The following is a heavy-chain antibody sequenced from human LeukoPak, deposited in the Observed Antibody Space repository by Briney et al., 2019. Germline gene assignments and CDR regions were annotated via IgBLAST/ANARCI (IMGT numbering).Heavy chain of an antibody. Sequence: GRSLRLTCAASGFTFDDYGMSWVRQAPGKGLEWVSGINWNGGSTGYADSVKGRFTISRDNAKNSLYLQMNSLRAEDTALYYCARARGYCSSTSCSLFDYWGQGTLVTVSS. CDR1: GFTFDDYG. CDR2: INWNGGST. D-gene: IGHD2-2*01. V-gene: IGHV3-20*04. CDR3: ARARGYCSSTSCSLFDY. J-gene: IGHJ4*02.